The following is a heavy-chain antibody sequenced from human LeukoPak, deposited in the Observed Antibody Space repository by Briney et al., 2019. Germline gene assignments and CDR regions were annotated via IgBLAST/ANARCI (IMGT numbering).Heavy chain of an antibody. Sequence: SQTLSLTCTVSGGSISSSSYYWGWIRQAPGKGLEWIATIYHSGSTYYNPSLQSRVTISLDTSKNQFSLKLRSLTAADTAVYFCARDGLGFDTSGFSRWGQGTLVTVSS. V-gene: IGHV4-39*07. CDR3: ARDGLGFDTSGFSR. D-gene: IGHD3-3*01. CDR2: IYHSGST. J-gene: IGHJ4*02. CDR1: GGSISSSSYY.